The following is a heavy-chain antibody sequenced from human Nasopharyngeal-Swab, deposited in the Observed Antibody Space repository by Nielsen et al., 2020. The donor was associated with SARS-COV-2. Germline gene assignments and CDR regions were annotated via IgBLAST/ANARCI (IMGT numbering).Heavy chain of an antibody. J-gene: IGHJ4*02. CDR2: ISSSSSYI. V-gene: IGHV3-21*01. CDR3: VGNNWNYGEVGY. CDR1: GFTFSSYS. Sequence: GESLKIFCAASGFTFSSYSMNWVRQAPGKGLEWVSSISSSSSYIYYADSVKGRFTISRDNAKNSLYLQMNSLRAEDTAVYYCVGNNWNYGEVGYWGQGTLVTVSS. D-gene: IGHD1-7*01.